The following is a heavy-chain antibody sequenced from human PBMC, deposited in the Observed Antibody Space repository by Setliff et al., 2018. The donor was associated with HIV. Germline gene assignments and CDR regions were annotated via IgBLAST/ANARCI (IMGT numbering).Heavy chain of an antibody. CDR1: GGSVSTTYY. V-gene: IGHV4-39*01. CDR2: IYYSGNT. J-gene: IGHJ4*02. CDR3: ARHLTTAVSPSYFDS. D-gene: IGHD3-9*01. Sequence: PSETPSLTCTVSGGSVSTTYYWGWIRQPPGKGLEWIASIYYSGNTYYNPSLKSRVTISIDTSKNQFSLKLSSVTAADTAVYYCARHLTTAVSPSYFDSWGQGTLVTVSS.